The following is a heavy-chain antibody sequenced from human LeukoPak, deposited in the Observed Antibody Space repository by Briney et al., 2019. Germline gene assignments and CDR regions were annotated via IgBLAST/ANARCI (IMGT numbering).Heavy chain of an antibody. D-gene: IGHD1-26*01. CDR2: INHSGST. CDR3: ARGGSTGWSPGLFYYFDY. Sequence: SETLSLTCAVYGGSFSGYYWSWIRQPPGKGLEWIGEINHSGSTNYNPSLKSRVTISVDTSKNQFSLKLSSVTPADTAVYYCARGGSTGWSPGLFYYFDYWGQGTLVTVSS. CDR1: GGSFSGYY. J-gene: IGHJ4*02. V-gene: IGHV4-34*01.